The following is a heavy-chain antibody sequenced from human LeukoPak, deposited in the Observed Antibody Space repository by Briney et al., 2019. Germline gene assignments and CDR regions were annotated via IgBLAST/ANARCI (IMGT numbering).Heavy chain of an antibody. CDR3: ARAHYGDYFDY. V-gene: IGHV3-69-1*01. D-gene: IGHD4-17*01. CDR1: GFTFSDYT. CDR2: ISSSSYI. Sequence: GGSLRLSCVVSGFTFSDYTINWVRQAPGKGLEWVSSISSSSYIYYADSVKGRFTISRDNAKNSLYLQMNSLRAEDTAVYYCARAHYGDYFDYGGQGTLVTVSS. J-gene: IGHJ4*02.